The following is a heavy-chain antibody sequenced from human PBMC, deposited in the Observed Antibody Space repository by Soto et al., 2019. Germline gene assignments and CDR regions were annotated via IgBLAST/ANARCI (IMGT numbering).Heavy chain of an antibody. CDR2: INPNSGGT. J-gene: IGHJ3*02. CDR1: GYTFTGYY. V-gene: IGHV1-2*04. CDR3: ARFERGYIWGSDRYTDAFDI. D-gene: IGHD3-16*02. Sequence: ASVKVSCKASGYTFTGYYMHWVRQAPGQGLEWMGWINPNSGGTNYAQKFQGWVTMTRDTSISTAYMELSRLRSDDTAVYYCARFERGYIWGSDRYTDAFDIWGQGAMVTVSS.